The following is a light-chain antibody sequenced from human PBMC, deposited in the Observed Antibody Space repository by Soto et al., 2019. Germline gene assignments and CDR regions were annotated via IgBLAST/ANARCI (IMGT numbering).Light chain of an antibody. J-gene: IGLJ2*01. CDR2: DAF. CDR1: TGTVTSGHY. V-gene: IGLV7-46*01. Sequence: QAVVTEEPSLTVSAGVTVTLTCCSSTGTVTSGHYPYWFHQKPGQAPKTLIYDAFYRHSWTPARFSGSLLGGKAALTLSGAQPEDEADYYCLLSYSDARIFGGGTKVTVL. CDR3: LLSYSDARI.